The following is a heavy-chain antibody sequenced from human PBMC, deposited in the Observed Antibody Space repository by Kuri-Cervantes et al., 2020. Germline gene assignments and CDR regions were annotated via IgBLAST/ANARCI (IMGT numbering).Heavy chain of an antibody. CDR3: ARDLWGIAAAGTSH. Sequence: SETLSLTCGVYGASFSSFYWSWIRQPPGKGLEWIGEVNHSGNTFYNPSLKSRVTISVDTSNNQFSLKLSSVTAEDTAVYYCARDLWGIAAAGTSHWGQGTLVTVSS. J-gene: IGHJ4*02. CDR2: VNHSGNT. CDR1: GASFSSFY. D-gene: IGHD6-13*01. V-gene: IGHV4-34*01.